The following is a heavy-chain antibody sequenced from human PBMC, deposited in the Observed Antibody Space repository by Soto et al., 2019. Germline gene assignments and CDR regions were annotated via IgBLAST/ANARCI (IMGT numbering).Heavy chain of an antibody. CDR1: GGSISSYY. J-gene: IGHJ5*02. D-gene: IGHD3-3*01. CDR2: IYYSGST. V-gene: IGHV4-59*01. CDR3: ARGPEFITIFGVAPMGWFDP. Sequence: SETLSLTCTVSGGSISSYYWSWIRQPPGKGLEWIGYIYYSGSTNYNPSLKSRVTISVDTSKNQFSLKLSSVTAADTAVYYCARGPEFITIFGVAPMGWFDPWGQGTLVTVSS.